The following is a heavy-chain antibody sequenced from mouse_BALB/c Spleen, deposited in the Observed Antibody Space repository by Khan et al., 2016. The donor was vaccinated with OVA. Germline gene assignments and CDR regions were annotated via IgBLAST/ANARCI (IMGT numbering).Heavy chain of an antibody. V-gene: IGHV5-6*01. J-gene: IGHJ3*01. Sequence: EVQLQESGGDLVKPGGSLKLSCAASGFTFSTYGMSWVRQTPDKRLEWVATVSTGGSYTYYPDSVKGRFTISRDNAKNTLYPQMSGLKSEDTAMFYCTRLAYYYDSEGFAYWGQGTLVTVSA. CDR3: TRLAYYYDSEGFAY. D-gene: IGHD1-1*01. CDR1: GFTFSTYG. CDR2: VSTGGSYT.